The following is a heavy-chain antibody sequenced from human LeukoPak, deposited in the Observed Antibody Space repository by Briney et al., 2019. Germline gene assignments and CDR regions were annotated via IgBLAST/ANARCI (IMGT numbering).Heavy chain of an antibody. V-gene: IGHV1-18*01. Sequence: ASVRVSCRASGYTFTSYGISWVRQAPGQGLECMGWISAYNGNTNYAQKLQGRVTMTTDTSTSTAYMELRSLRSDDTAVYYCARDFESEEWELLPWDYWGQGTLVTVSS. CDR3: ARDFESEEWELLPWDY. CDR2: ISAYNGNT. J-gene: IGHJ4*02. D-gene: IGHD1-26*01. CDR1: GYTFTSYG.